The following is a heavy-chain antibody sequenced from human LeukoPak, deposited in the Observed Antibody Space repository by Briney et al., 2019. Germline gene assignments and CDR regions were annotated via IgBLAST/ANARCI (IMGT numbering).Heavy chain of an antibody. CDR2: IYSGGST. CDR3: ASGSGSYRTPYYYMDV. CDR1: GFTVSSNY. Sequence: GGSLRLSCVASGFTVSSNYMSWVPQAPRKGQEWGSVIYSGGSTYYADSVKGRFTISRDNSKNTLYLQMNSLRAEDTAVYYCASGSGSYRTPYYYMDVWGTGTTVTASS. V-gene: IGHV3-53*01. D-gene: IGHD3-10*01. J-gene: IGHJ6*03.